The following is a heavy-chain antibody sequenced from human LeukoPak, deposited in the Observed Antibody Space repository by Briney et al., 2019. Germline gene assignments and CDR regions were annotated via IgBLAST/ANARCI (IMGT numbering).Heavy chain of an antibody. D-gene: IGHD3-10*01. J-gene: IGHJ5*02. CDR3: ARGAYYYDSGGNWFDP. CDR2: IYYSGST. CDR1: GGSISSYY. V-gene: IGHV4-59*01. Sequence: SETLSLTCTVSGGSISSYYWSWIRQPPGKGLEWIGYIYYSGSTNYNPSLKSRVTISVDTSKNQFSLKLSSVTAADTAVYYCARGAYYYDSGGNWFDPWGQGTLVTVSS.